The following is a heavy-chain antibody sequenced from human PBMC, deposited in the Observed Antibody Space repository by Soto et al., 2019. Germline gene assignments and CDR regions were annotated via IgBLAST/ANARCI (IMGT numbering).Heavy chain of an antibody. CDR3: ARDCSGGSCSTYYYYYYGMDV. J-gene: IGHJ6*02. CDR1: GGTFSSYA. D-gene: IGHD2-15*01. V-gene: IGHV1-69*01. CDR2: IIPIFGTA. Sequence: QVQLVQSGAEVKKPGSSVKVSCKAFGGTFSSYAISWVRQAPGQGLEWMGGIIPIFGTANYAQKFQGRVTITADESTSTAYMELSSLRSEDTAVYYCARDCSGGSCSTYYYYYYGMDVWGQGTTVTVSS.